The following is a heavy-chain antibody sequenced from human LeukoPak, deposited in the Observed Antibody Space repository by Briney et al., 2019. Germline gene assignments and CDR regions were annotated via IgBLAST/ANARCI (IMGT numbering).Heavy chain of an antibody. J-gene: IGHJ4*02. CDR3: VREGAYSTSSPAGY. V-gene: IGHV3-7*01. CDR1: GFTFSGYW. D-gene: IGHD6-6*01. CDR2: INQDGSEK. Sequence: GGSLRLSCAASGFTFSGYWMSWVRQAPGKRLEWVANINQDGSEKYYVDSVKGRFIISRDSARHSLFLQMNILTADDTAIYYCVREGAYSTSSPAGYWGQGTLVSVSS.